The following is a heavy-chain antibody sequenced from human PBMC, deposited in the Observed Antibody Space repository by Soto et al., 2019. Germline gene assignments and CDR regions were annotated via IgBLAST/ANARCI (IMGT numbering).Heavy chain of an antibody. CDR2: IYHSGST. CDR3: ARSWINAPRSDP. V-gene: IGHV4-30-2*01. CDR1: GGSISSGGYS. J-gene: IGHJ5*02. Sequence: SETLSLTCAVSGGSISSGGYSWSWIRQPPGKGLEWIGYIYHSGSTYYNPSLKSRVTISVDRSKNQFSLKLSSVTAADTAVYYCARSWINAPRSDPWGQATLVTVS. D-gene: IGHD5-12*01.